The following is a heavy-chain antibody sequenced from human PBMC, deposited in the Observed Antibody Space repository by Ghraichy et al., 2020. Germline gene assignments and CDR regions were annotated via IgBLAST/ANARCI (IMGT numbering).Heavy chain of an antibody. CDR2: ISTSGAT. CDR1: GVSISNNY. Sequence: ESLNISCTVSGVSISNNYWSWIRQPAGKGLEWIGRISTSGATNYNPSLKSRVTISVDTSKNQFSLRLSSVTAADTAVYYCAGGSGGVANFDYWGQGTLVTVSS. V-gene: IGHV4-4*07. J-gene: IGHJ4*02. CDR3: AGGSGGVANFDY. D-gene: IGHD3-16*01.